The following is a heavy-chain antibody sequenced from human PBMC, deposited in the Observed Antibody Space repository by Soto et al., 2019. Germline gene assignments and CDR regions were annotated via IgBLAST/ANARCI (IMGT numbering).Heavy chain of an antibody. D-gene: IGHD6-19*01. CDR1: GGTFSSYA. J-gene: IGHJ6*02. CDR3: ARDGGPYSSGWYVTAREYYYGMDV. V-gene: IGHV1-69*12. CDR2: IIPIFGTA. Sequence: QVQLVQSGAEVKKPGSSVKVSCKASGGTFSSYAISWVRQAPGQGLEWMGGIIPIFGTANYAQKFQGRVTITADESSSTAYMELSSLRSEDTAVYYCARDGGPYSSGWYVTAREYYYGMDVWGQGTTVTVSS.